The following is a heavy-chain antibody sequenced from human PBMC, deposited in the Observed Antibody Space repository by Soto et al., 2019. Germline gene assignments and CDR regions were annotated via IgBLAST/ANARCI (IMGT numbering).Heavy chain of an antibody. CDR1: GFTFSSYA. D-gene: IGHD6-6*01. CDR3: AAYNTSRHAAFDI. J-gene: IGHJ3*02. Sequence: PGGSLRLSCAASGFTFSSYAMHWVRQAPGKGLEWVAVISYDGSNKYYADSVKGRFTISRDNSKNTLYLQMNSLRAEDTAVYYCAAYNTSRHAAFDIWVQGTLVTVSS. V-gene: IGHV3-30-3*01. CDR2: ISYDGSNK.